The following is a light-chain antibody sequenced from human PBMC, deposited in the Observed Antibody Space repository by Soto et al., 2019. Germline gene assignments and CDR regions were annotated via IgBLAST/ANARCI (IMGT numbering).Light chain of an antibody. CDR2: RDS. Sequence: QAVVTQPPSASGTPGQRVTISCSGSSSNIGSNYVYWYQQLPGTAPKLLIFRDSQRPSGVPDRFSGSKSGTSASLAISGLRSEDEADYYCSAWDDSLSGQVFGGGTKLTVL. J-gene: IGLJ2*01. CDR1: SSNIGSNY. V-gene: IGLV1-47*01. CDR3: SAWDDSLSGQV.